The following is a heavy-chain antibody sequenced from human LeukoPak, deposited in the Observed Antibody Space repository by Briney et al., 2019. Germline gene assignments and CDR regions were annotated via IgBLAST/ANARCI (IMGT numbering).Heavy chain of an antibody. J-gene: IGHJ5*02. CDR3: VKGGHYSFFDP. CDR2: ISGFGGET. V-gene: IGHV3-23*01. CDR1: GLTFCNYA. D-gene: IGHD3-10*01. Sequence: GGSLRLSCAASGLTFCNYAMSWVGRAPGKGLEWVSTISGFGGETFYADSVKGRFSLSRDNSKHTLSLQMNSLRAEDTAVYYCVKGGHYSFFDPWGQGTLVTVSS.